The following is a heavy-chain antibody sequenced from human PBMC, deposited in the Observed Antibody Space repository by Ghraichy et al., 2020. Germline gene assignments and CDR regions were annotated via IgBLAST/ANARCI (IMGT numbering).Heavy chain of an antibody. CDR3: ARRLRGYGSYALFDY. V-gene: IGHV3-23*01. J-gene: IGHJ4*02. CDR1: GFTFSSYA. Sequence: GSLRLSCAASGFTFSSYAMSWVRQAPGKGLEWVSAISDSGGSTYYADSVKGRFTISRDNSKNTLYLQMNSLRAEGTAVYYCARRLRGYGSYALFDYWGQGTLVTVSS. CDR2: ISDSGGST. D-gene: IGHD5-12*01.